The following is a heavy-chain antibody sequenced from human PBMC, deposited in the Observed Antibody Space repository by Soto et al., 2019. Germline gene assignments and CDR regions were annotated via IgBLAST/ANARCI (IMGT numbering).Heavy chain of an antibody. D-gene: IGHD6-19*01. CDR1: GFTFSSYG. J-gene: IGHJ4*02. V-gene: IGHV3-30*18. CDR2: ISYDGSNK. CDR3: AKDLKSVALDY. Sequence: PGGSLRLSCAASGFTFSSYGMHWVRQAPGKGLEWVAVISYDGSNKYYADSVKGRFTISRDNSKNTLYLQMNSLRAEDTAVYYCAKDLKSVALDYWGQGTLVTVSS.